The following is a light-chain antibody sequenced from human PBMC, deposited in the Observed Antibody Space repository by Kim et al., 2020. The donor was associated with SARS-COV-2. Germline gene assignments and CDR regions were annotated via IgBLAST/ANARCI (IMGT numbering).Light chain of an antibody. CDR1: QSVDKY. Sequence: FSPGRRATLSCRASQSVDKYLAWYLQKPGQAPRLLIYDASKRATGIPPRFSGSGSGTDFTLTITSLEPDDFAVYYCQQRHSWPPTFGQGTRLEIK. V-gene: IGKV3-11*01. J-gene: IGKJ5*01. CDR3: QQRHSWPPT. CDR2: DAS.